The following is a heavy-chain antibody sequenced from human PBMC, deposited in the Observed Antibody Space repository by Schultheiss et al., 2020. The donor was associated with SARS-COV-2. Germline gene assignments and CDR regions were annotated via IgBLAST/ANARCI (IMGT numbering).Heavy chain of an antibody. CDR3: ATSDLYSSSSV. Sequence: SVKVSCKASGGTFSSYAISWVRQAPGQGLEWMGGIIPIFGTANYAQKFQGRVTMTTDTSTSTAYMELRSLRSDDTAVYYCATSDLYSSSSVWGQGTLVTVSS. CDR2: IIPIFGTA. D-gene: IGHD6-6*01. J-gene: IGHJ4*02. CDR1: GGTFSSYA. V-gene: IGHV1-69*05.